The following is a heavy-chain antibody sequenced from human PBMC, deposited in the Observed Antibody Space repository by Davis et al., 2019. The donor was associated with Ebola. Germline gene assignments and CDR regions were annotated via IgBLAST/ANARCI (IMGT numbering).Heavy chain of an antibody. J-gene: IGHJ6*02. Sequence: GESLKISCAASGFTFSGSAMHWVRQASGKGLEWVGRIRSKANSYATAYAASVKGRFTISRDDSKNTAYLQMNSLKTEDTAVYYCARRGTYYYDSSGYYYVVEYYGMDVWGQGTTVTVSS. V-gene: IGHV3-73*01. CDR1: GFTFSGSA. CDR3: ARRGTYYYDSSGYYYVVEYYGMDV. CDR2: IRSKANSYAT. D-gene: IGHD3-22*01.